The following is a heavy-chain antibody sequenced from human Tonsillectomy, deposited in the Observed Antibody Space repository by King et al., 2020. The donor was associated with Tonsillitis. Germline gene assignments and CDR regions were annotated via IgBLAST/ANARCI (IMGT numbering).Heavy chain of an antibody. CDR3: ARAFSSGSDFDY. D-gene: IGHD6-19*01. Sequence: VQLQESGPGLVKPSETLSLTCTVSGGSISNYYWSWIRQPPGKGLEWIGYIYYSGSTNYNPSLKSRVTISVHTSKNQFSLKLSSVTAADTAVYDCARAFSSGSDFDYWGQGTLVTVSS. V-gene: IGHV4-59*01. CDR1: GGSISNYY. CDR2: IYYSGST. J-gene: IGHJ4*02.